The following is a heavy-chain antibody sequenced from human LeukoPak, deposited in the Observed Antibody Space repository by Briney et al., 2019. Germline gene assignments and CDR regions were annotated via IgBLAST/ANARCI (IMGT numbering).Heavy chain of an antibody. Sequence: ASVKVSCKASGYTFTNYDINWVRQAPGQGLEWMGWISGYNGDTTYAQKLQGRVTMTTDTSTRTAYMELRSLGSDDAAVYYCARVDYGGNYLDYWGQGTLVTVSS. CDR2: ISGYNGDT. CDR1: GYTFTNYD. J-gene: IGHJ4*02. CDR3: ARVDYGGNYLDY. V-gene: IGHV1-18*01. D-gene: IGHD4-23*01.